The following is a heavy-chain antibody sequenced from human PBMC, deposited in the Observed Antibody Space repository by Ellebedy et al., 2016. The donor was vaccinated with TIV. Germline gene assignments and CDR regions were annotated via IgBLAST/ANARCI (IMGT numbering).Heavy chain of an antibody. J-gene: IGHJ6*02. CDR1: AYSFTSYW. CDR2: IDPSDSYT. Sequence: GESLKISCKGSAYSFTSYWISWVRQMPGKGLEWMGRIDPSDSYTNYSPSFQGHVTISADKSISTAYLQWSSLKASDTAMYYCARHRDDSMDVWGQGTTVTVSS. V-gene: IGHV5-10-1*01. D-gene: IGHD3-3*01. CDR3: ARHRDDSMDV.